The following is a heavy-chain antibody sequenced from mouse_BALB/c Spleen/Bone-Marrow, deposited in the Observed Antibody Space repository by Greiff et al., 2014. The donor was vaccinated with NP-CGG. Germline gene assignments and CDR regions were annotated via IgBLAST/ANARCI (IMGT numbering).Heavy chain of an antibody. D-gene: IGHD2-1*01. J-gene: IGHJ4*01. CDR2: INPSTGYT. Sequence: VQLQQSGAELAKPGASVKMSCKASGYTFTGYWMHWVKQRPGQGLEWIGYINPSTGYTEYNQKFKDKATLTADKSSSTAYMQLSSLTSEDSAVYYCARGNYEAMDYWGQGTSVTVSS. V-gene: IGHV1-7*01. CDR1: GYTFTGYW. CDR3: ARGNYEAMDY.